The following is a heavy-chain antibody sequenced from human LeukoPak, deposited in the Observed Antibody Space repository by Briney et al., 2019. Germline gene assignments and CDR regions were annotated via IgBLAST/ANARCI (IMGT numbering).Heavy chain of an antibody. CDR1: GFTFSSCA. J-gene: IGHJ4*02. CDR3: ATDPDSSGYYYPIFDY. CDR2: ISYDGSNK. D-gene: IGHD3-22*01. V-gene: IGHV3-30-3*01. Sequence: PGGSLRLSCAASGFTFSSCAMHWVRQAPGKGLVWVAIISYDGSNKYYADSVKGRFTISRDNSKNTLYLQINSLRAEDTAVYYCATDPDSSGYYYPIFDYWGQGTLVTVSS.